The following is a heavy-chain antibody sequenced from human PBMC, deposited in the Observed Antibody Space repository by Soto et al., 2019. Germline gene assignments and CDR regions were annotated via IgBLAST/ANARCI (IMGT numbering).Heavy chain of an antibody. V-gene: IGHV4-59*08. J-gene: IGHJ4*02. CDR1: GGSISSYY. D-gene: IGHD3-3*01. Sequence: SETLSLTCTVSGGSISSYYWSWIRQPPGKGLEWIGYIYYSASTNYSPSLKSRVTISVDTSKNQFSLNLSSVTAADTAVYYCALYLPFCRGIRSSPDDWGPRTLVTVSS. CDR3: ALYLPFCRGIRSSPDD. CDR2: IYYSAST.